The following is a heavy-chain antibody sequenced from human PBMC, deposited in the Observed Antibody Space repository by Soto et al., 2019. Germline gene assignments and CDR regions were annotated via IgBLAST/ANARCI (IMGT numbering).Heavy chain of an antibody. CDR1: GGSISSGGYY. V-gene: IGHV4-31*03. J-gene: IGHJ4*02. Sequence: SETLSLTCTVSGGSISSGGYYWSWIRQHPGKGLEWIGYIYYSGSTYYNPSLKGRVTISVDTSKNQFSLKLSSVTAADTAVYYCARDREDILTGYRLFDYWGQGTLVTVSS. CDR3: ARDREDILTGYRLFDY. CDR2: IYYSGST. D-gene: IGHD3-9*01.